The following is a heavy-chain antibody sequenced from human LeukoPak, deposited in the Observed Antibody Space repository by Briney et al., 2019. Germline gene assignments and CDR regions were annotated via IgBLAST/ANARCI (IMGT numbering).Heavy chain of an antibody. CDR2: IDYSGST. D-gene: IGHD1-7*01. Sequence: PGETLSLTCTVSGGSISSYYWSWIRQPPGKGLEWIGYIDYSGSTNYNPSLRSRFTISVDTSKIQFSLKLTSVTAADTAVYFCARYRIGTRHFDYWG. CDR1: GGSISSYY. CDR3: ARYRIGTRHFDY. V-gene: IGHV4-59*01. J-gene: IGHJ4*01.